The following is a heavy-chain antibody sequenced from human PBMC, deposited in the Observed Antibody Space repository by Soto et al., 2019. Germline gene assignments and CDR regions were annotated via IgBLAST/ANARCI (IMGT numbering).Heavy chain of an antibody. CDR2: IKSEGRST. J-gene: IGHJ5*02. V-gene: IGHV3-74*01. CDR3: ARSDWFDP. CDR1: GFTFSGHW. Sequence: EVQLVESGGGLVQPGGSLRLSCAASGFTFSGHWMHWVRQAPGKGLVWVSRIKSEGRSTSYADSVKGRFTVSRDNAKNTLYLQMNSLRAEDAAVYYCARSDWFDPWGQGTLVTVSS.